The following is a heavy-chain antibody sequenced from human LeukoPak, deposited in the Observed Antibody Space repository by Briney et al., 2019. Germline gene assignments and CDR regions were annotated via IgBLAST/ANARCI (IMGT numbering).Heavy chain of an antibody. J-gene: IGHJ4*02. V-gene: IGHV3-30*18. CDR1: GFTFSSYG. CDR3: AKGRRITMVRGVIFPDFDY. Sequence: GGSLRLSCAASGFTFSSYGMHWVRQAPGKGLEWVAVISYDGSNKYYADSVKGRFTISRDNSKNTLYLQMNSLRAEDTAVYYCAKGRRITMVRGVIFPDFDYWGQGTLVTVSS. D-gene: IGHD3-10*01. CDR2: ISYDGSNK.